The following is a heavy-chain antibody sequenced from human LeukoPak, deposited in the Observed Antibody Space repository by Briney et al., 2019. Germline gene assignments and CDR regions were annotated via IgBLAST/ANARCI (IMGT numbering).Heavy chain of an antibody. CDR1: GFTFRSYI. CDR2: ISSSGSTI. Sequence: GGSLRLSCAASGFTFRSYIMNLVRQAPGKGPEWVSYISSSGSTIYYADSVKGRFNISRDNAKNSLYLQMNSLRAEDTAVYYCAELGITMIGGVWGKGTTVTISS. V-gene: IGHV3-48*04. D-gene: IGHD3-10*02. CDR3: AELGITMIGGV. J-gene: IGHJ6*04.